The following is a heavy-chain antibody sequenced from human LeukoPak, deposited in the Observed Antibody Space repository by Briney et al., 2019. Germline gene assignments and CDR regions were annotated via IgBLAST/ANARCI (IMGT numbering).Heavy chain of an antibody. J-gene: IGHJ4*02. CDR1: GFCSSSYT. CDR2: ISSSSSYI. Sequence: PGGSLRLSWPASGFCSSSYTVNWVRQAPGKGLEWVSIISSSSSYIYYADSVKGRFTISRDNAKNALYLQMNSLRVEDTAVYYCARDGRCGGDCYASWSQGTLVTVSS. CDR3: ARDGRCGGDCYAS. D-gene: IGHD2-21*02. V-gene: IGHV3-21*01.